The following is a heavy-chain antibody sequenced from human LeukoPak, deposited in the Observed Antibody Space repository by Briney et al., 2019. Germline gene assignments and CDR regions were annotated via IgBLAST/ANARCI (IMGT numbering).Heavy chain of an antibody. D-gene: IGHD6-13*01. J-gene: IGHJ3*02. CDR1: GGSISSSSYY. Sequence: PSETLSLTCTVSGGSISSSSYYWGWIRQPPGKGLEWIGSIYYSGSTYYNPSLKSRVTISVDTSKNQFSLKLSSVTAADTAVYYCVRTEEAADDAFDIWGQGTMVTVSS. CDR3: VRTEEAADDAFDI. V-gene: IGHV4-39*07. CDR2: IYYSGST.